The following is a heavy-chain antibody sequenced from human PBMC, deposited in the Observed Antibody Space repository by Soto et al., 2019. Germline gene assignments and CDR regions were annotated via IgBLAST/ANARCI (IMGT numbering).Heavy chain of an antibody. Sequence: PSETLSLTCTVSGGSISSYYWSWIRQPPGKGLEWIGYIYYSGSTNYNPSLKSRVTISVDTSKNQFSLKLSSVTAADTAVYYCARDYLHYFDYWGQGTLVTVSS. CDR2: IYYSGST. J-gene: IGHJ4*02. CDR1: GGSISSYY. CDR3: ARDYLHYFDY. V-gene: IGHV4-59*01.